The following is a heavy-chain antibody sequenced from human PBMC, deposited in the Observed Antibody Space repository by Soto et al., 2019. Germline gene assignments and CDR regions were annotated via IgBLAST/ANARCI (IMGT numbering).Heavy chain of an antibody. Sequence: SENLALTCDVSGGSLYSSNWWTWVRQTPGKGLEWIGEIHHSGSTNYNPSLKSRVTISADKSKNQSFLNLASVTAAVTATYYCTRRGGGGSGVLIPDCIELSGQVPQVPLS. CDR3: TRRGGGGSGVLIPDCIEL. CDR2: IHHSGST. V-gene: IGHV4-4*02. J-gene: IGHJ5*02. CDR1: GGSLYSSNW. D-gene: IGHD3-3*01.